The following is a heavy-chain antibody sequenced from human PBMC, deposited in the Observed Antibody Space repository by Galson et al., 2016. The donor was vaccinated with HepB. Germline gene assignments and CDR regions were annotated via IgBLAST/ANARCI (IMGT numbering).Heavy chain of an antibody. Sequence: SLRLSCAASGFRFSSYGMHWVRQAPGKGLEWAAVISYDGSNRYYADSVKGRFAMSRDNSKNTLYLQWSSLKASDTAIYYCARQEGEGLLQLTSRYGMDVWGTGTTVTVSS. CDR1: GFRFSSYG. CDR2: ISYDGSNR. J-gene: IGHJ6*04. V-gene: IGHV3-30*03. D-gene: IGHD3-3*01. CDR3: ARQEGEGLLQLTSRYGMDV.